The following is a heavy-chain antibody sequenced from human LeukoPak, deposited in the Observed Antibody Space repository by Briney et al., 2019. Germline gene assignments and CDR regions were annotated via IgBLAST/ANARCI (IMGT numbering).Heavy chain of an antibody. D-gene: IGHD6-13*01. CDR3: AREIAAAGYVDY. V-gene: IGHV3-21*01. CDR1: GFTFSSYS. CDR2: ISSSSSYM. Sequence: GGSLRLPCAASGFTFSSYSMNWVRQAPGKGLEWVSSISSSSSYMYYADSVKGRFTISRDNAKNSLYLQMNSLRAEDTAVYYCAREIAAAGYVDYWAREPWSPSPQ. J-gene: IGHJ4*02.